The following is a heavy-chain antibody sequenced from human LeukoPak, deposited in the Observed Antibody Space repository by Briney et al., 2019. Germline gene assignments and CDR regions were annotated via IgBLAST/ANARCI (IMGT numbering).Heavy chain of an antibody. J-gene: IGHJ4*02. V-gene: IGHV5-51*01. D-gene: IGHD5-24*01. CDR2: IYPGDSDT. Sequence: GESLKISCTGSGYSFTSYWIGWVRQMPGKGLEWMGIIYPGDSDTRYSPSFQGQVTISADKSISTAYLQWSSLKASDTTMYYCARIEMATTLYYFDYWGRGTLLTVSS. CDR1: GYSFTSYW. CDR3: ARIEMATTLYYFDY.